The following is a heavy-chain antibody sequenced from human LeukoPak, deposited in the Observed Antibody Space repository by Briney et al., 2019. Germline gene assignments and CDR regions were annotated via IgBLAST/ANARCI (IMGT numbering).Heavy chain of an antibody. V-gene: IGHV4-39*07. CDR2: IYYSGST. Sequence: SETLSLTCTVSGASVSGSAYYWGWIRQPPGKGLEWIGNIYYSGSTYYNESLESRVTISIDTSKNQFSLKLSSVTAADTAVYYCAKMSTAEVCFDYWGQGTLVTVSS. D-gene: IGHD5-24*01. J-gene: IGHJ4*02. CDR1: GASVSGSAYY. CDR3: AKMSTAEVCFDY.